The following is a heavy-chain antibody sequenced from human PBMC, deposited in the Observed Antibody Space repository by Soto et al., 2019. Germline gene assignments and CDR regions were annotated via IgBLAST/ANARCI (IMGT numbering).Heavy chain of an antibody. Sequence: SETLSLTCTVSGGSISSYYWSWIRQPPGKGLEWIGYIYYSGSTNYNPSLKSRVTISVDTSKNQFSLKLSSVTAADTAVYYCATADFMNNWFDPWGQGTLVTVSS. J-gene: IGHJ5*02. CDR2: IYYSGST. V-gene: IGHV4-59*01. CDR3: ATADFMNNWFDP. CDR1: GGSISSYY.